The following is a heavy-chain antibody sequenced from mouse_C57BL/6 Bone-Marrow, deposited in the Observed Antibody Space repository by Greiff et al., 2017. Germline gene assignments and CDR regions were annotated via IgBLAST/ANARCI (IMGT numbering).Heavy chain of an antibody. Sequence: EVQLQESGGGLVQPGGSLTLSCAASGFTFSDYYMYWVRQTPEKRLEWVAYISNGGGSTYYPDTVKGRFTISRDNAKNTLYLQMSRLKSEDTAMYYCARQDYDYAFYAMDYWGQGTSVTVSS. CDR2: ISNGGGST. D-gene: IGHD2-4*01. CDR3: ARQDYDYAFYAMDY. CDR1: GFTFSDYY. V-gene: IGHV5-12*01. J-gene: IGHJ4*01.